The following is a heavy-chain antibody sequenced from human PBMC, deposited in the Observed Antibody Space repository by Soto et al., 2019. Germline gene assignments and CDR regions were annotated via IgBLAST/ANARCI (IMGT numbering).Heavy chain of an antibody. Sequence: QVQLVQSGAEVKKPGSSVKVSCKTSGGTFDNYAINWVRQAPGQGLEWMGGIIPIFGALNYAQKFQGRVTFTADKSRSTAYREMGSLTPEDTAVYYCARRAVAPAPIGYFHYHRDVWGQGTTVTVSS. CDR2: IIPIFGAL. CDR3: ARRAVAPAPIGYFHYHRDV. J-gene: IGHJ6*02. V-gene: IGHV1-69*06. D-gene: IGHD2-2*02. CDR1: GGTFDNYA.